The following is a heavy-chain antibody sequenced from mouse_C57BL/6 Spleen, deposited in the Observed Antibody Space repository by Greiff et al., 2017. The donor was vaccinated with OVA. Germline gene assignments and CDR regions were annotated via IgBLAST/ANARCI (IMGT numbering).Heavy chain of an antibody. D-gene: IGHD4-1*02. CDR1: GYTFTSYW. CDR2: INPGSGGT. Sequence: VQLQQAGAELVKPGASVKMSCKASGYTFTSYWITWVKQRPGQGLEWIGVINPGSGGTNYNEKFKGKATLTADKSSSTAYMQLSSLTSEDSAVYFCAQLGRMDYWGQGTSVTVSS. CDR3: AQLGRMDY. J-gene: IGHJ4*01. V-gene: IGHV1-55*01.